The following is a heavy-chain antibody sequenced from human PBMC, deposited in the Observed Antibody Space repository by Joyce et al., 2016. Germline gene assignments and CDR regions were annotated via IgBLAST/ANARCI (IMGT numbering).Heavy chain of an antibody. D-gene: IGHD2-21*02. CDR3: ARDCAGDCSGIDDY. CDR1: GFSIRSYW. CDR2: TKLDGSAS. V-gene: IGHV3-7*03. J-gene: IGHJ4*02. Sequence: EVQLVESGGGLVQPGGSLRLSCVASGFSIRSYWMSWVRQGAGKGLEWVANTKLDGSASFYVPSVEGRFSISRDNVRNSVFLQMNSLRVEDTAVYHCARDCAGDCSGIDDYWGQGTLVTVSS.